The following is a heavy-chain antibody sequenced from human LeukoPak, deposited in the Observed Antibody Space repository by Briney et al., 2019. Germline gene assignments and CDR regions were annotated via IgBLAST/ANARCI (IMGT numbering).Heavy chain of an antibody. CDR3: ARRDYGGKHFDY. J-gene: IGHJ4*02. CDR1: GYRFTSYW. V-gene: IGHV5-51*01. CDR2: IYSGDSDT. D-gene: IGHD4-23*01. Sequence: GESLKISFKGSGYRFTSYWIGWVRPVPGKGLEWMGIIYSGDSDTRYSPSFQGQVTISADKSISTAYLQWSSLKASDTATYYCARRDYGGKHFDYWGQGTLVTVSS.